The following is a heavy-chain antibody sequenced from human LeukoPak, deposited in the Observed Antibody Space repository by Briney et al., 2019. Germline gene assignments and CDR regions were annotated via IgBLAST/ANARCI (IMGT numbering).Heavy chain of an antibody. CDR1: GFTFSSYW. CDR3: ARGGTPGYSSARHFWGGDYYFDY. Sequence: GGSLRLSCAASGFTFSSYWMSWVRQAPGKGPEWVANIKQDGSEKYYVDSAKGRFTISRDNARNSLYLQVNSLRAEDTAVYYCARGGTPGYSSARHFWGGDYYFDYWGQGSLVTVSS. CDR2: IKQDGSEK. V-gene: IGHV3-7*01. D-gene: IGHD2-2*01. J-gene: IGHJ4*02.